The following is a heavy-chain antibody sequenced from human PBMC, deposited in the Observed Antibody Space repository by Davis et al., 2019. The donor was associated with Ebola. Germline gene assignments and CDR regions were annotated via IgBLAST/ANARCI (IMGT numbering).Heavy chain of an antibody. V-gene: IGHV3-11*01. Sequence: GESLKISCAASGFTFSDYYMSWIRQAPGKGLEWVSYISSSGSTIYYADSVKGRFTISRDNAKNSLYLQMNSLRAEDTAVYYCARDEGYYDILTGYPHWGQGTLVTVSS. D-gene: IGHD3-9*01. J-gene: IGHJ4*02. CDR2: ISSSGSTI. CDR3: ARDEGYYDILTGYPH. CDR1: GFTFSDYY.